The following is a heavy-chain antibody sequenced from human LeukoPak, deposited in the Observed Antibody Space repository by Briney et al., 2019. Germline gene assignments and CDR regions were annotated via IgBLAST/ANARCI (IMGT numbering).Heavy chain of an antibody. CDR3: ARDRGYCSSTSCSPRLGPFDP. D-gene: IGHD2-2*01. CDR1: GGSISSYY. Sequence: SETLSLTCTVSGGSISSYYWSWIRQPPGKGLEWIGYIYYSGSTTFNPSLKTGVTISVETSKNQLSLKLSSVTAADKDVYYCARDRGYCSSTSCSPRLGPFDPWGQGTLVTVSS. V-gene: IGHV4-59*01. CDR2: IYYSGST. J-gene: IGHJ5*02.